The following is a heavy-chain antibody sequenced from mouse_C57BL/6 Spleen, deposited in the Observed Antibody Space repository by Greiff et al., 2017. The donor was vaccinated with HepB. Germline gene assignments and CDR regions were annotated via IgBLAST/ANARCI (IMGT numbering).Heavy chain of an antibody. V-gene: IGHV14-1*01. CDR2: IDPEDGDT. D-gene: IGHD2-1*01. Sequence: EVQLQQSGAELVRPGASVKLSCTASGFNIKDYYMHWVKQRPEQGLEWIGRIDPEDGDTEYAPKFQGKATMTADTSSNTAYLQLSSLTSEDTAVYYCTTLHGNPPAWFAYWGQGTLVTVSA. CDR3: TTLHGNPPAWFAY. CDR1: GFNIKDYY. J-gene: IGHJ3*01.